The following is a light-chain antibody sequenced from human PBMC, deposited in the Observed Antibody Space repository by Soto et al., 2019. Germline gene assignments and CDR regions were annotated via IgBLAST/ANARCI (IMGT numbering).Light chain of an antibody. Sequence: VMTQSPATLSVSPGERATLSGRASQNLRSSLAWYQQKPGQAPRLLIYGASTRATGIPARFSGSGSGTEFTLTISSLQSEDFAVYYCQQYNNWPPRTFGQGTKVDIK. CDR3: QQYNNWPPRT. J-gene: IGKJ1*01. CDR2: GAS. V-gene: IGKV3-15*01. CDR1: QNLRSS.